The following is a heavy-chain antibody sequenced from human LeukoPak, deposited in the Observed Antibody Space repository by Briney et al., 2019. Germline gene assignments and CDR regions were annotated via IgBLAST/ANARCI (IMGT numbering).Heavy chain of an antibody. CDR3: ARMKFYDSSGVFDY. J-gene: IGHJ4*02. CDR1: GFNVSVIH. V-gene: IGHV3-53*04. CDR2: IYSGGSA. D-gene: IGHD3-22*01. Sequence: GGSLRLSCAAPGFNVSVIHMSWVRQAPGKGLHWVSLIYSGGSAFYADSVKGRFTVSRHNSKNTVYLQMNSLSPEDTAVYYCARMKFYDSSGVFDYWGQGSLVTVSS.